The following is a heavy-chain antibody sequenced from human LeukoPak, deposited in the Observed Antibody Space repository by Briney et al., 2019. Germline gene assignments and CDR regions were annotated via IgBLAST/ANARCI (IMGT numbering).Heavy chain of an antibody. D-gene: IGHD6-6*01. CDR3: TKAPGNIATRAVDY. V-gene: IGHV3-23*01. J-gene: IGHJ4*02. CDR2: ISDSGGST. Sequence: PGGSLSLSCGVSGYTLSSYAMKGVRQARGRAREWVSVISDSGGSTYYADSVKGRFTIYRDNSKNTLYLQMNSLRAEDTAVYFCTKAPGNIATRAVDYWGQGTLVTVSS. CDR1: GYTLSSYA.